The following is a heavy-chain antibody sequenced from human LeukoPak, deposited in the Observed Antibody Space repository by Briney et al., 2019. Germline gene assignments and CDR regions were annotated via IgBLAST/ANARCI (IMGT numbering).Heavy chain of an antibody. V-gene: IGHV1-2*06. CDR3: ARLWFGEFDI. J-gene: IGHJ3*02. CDR2: INPNSGGT. D-gene: IGHD3-10*01. Sequence: EWMGRINPNSGGTNYAQKFQGRVTMTRDTSISTAYMELSRLRSDDTAVYYCARLWFGEFDIWGQGTMVTVSS.